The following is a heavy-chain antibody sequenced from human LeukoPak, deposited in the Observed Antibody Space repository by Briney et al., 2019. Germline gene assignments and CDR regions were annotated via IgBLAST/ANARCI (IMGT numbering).Heavy chain of an antibody. Sequence: PGGSLRLSCAASGFTFSSYALSWVRQAPGKGLEWVSAISGSGGSTYYADSVKGRFTISRDNSKNTLYLQMNSLRAEDTAVYYCAKTDKVGMKPYFDYWGQGTLVTVSS. D-gene: IGHD1-14*01. J-gene: IGHJ4*02. CDR2: ISGSGGST. CDR3: AKTDKVGMKPYFDY. V-gene: IGHV3-23*01. CDR1: GFTFSSYA.